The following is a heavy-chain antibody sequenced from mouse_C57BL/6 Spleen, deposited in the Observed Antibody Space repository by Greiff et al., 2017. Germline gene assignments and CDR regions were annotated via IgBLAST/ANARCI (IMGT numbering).Heavy chain of an antibody. CDR1: GYSFTSYY. D-gene: IGHD2-4*01. CDR2: IYPGSGNT. J-gene: IGHJ2*01. V-gene: IGHV1-66*01. Sequence: QVQLQQSGPELVKPGASVKISCKASGYSFTSYYIHWVKQRPGQGLEWIGWIYPGSGNTKYNEKFKGKATLTADTSSSTAYMQLSSLTSEDSAVYYCARPYDYDDLDYWGQGTTLTVSS. CDR3: ARPYDYDDLDY.